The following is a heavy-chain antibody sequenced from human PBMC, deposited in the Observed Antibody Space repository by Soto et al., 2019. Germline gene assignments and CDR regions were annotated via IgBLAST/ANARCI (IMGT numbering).Heavy chain of an antibody. CDR2: IYYSGST. Sequence: QVQLQESGPGLVKPSETLSLTCTVSGGSVRSGTYYWSWIRQPPGRGLEWIGFIYYSGSTNFNPTLKSRVTIAVDTSKNQFSLKMSSVTAVNTAVYFCARAVDMATYVMPLEHRGQGNLVTVSS. CDR3: ARAVDMATYVMPLEH. V-gene: IGHV4-61*01. CDR1: GGSVRSGTYY. J-gene: IGHJ4*02. D-gene: IGHD5-12*01.